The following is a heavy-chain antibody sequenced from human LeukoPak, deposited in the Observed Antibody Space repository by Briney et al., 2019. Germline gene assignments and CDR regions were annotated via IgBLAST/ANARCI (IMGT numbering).Heavy chain of an antibody. CDR1: GASISSSAYY. Sequence: SETLSLTCTVSGASISSSAYYWGWIRQPPGKGLEWIGSIDYSGSTYYNPSLKSRVTISGDTSKNQFSLKLSSVTAADTAVYYCVRDIIWNRPKLDYWGQGTLVTVSS. CDR2: IDYSGST. CDR3: VRDIIWNRPKLDY. V-gene: IGHV4-39*07. J-gene: IGHJ4*02. D-gene: IGHD1-1*01.